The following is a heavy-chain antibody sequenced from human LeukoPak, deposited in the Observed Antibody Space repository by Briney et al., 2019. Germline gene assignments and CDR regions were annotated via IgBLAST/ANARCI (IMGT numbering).Heavy chain of an antibody. J-gene: IGHJ4*02. V-gene: IGHV1-58*02. CDR2: VVAGSGST. D-gene: IGHD6-19*01. CDR3: AADLIAVAGSWY. CDR1: GFTFTSSA. Sequence: SVKVSCKASGFTFTSSAMQWVRQARGQRLEWIGWVVAGSGSTNYAQKFQQRVTITRDMSTKTAYMELSGLRTEDTAVYYRAADLIAVAGSWYWGQGTLVTVSS.